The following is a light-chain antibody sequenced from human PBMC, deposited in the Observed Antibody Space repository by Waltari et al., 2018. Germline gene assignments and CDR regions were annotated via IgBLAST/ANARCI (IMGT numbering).Light chain of an antibody. CDR3: TSNAASYTRV. Sequence: QSALTQPGSVSGSPGQSITISCTGTTSDVGGYDYVSWYQHYPGEAPKLILYDDANRPSGVAKRFSGSKSGSTASLTISGLQAEDEAVYYCTSNAASYTRVFGGGTKVTVL. CDR1: TSDVGGYDY. CDR2: DDA. V-gene: IGLV2-14*03. J-gene: IGLJ3*02.